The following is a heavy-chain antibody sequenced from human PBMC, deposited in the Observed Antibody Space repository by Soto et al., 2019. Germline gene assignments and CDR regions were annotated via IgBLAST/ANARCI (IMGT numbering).Heavy chain of an antibody. CDR2: IYYSGST. CDR1: GGSISSGGYY. V-gene: IGHV4-31*03. CDR3: ARGYYYDSSGYYREYYFDY. J-gene: IGHJ4*02. Sequence: SETLSLTCTVSGGSISSGGYYWSWIRQHPGKGLEWIGYIYYSGSTYYNPSLKSRVTISVDTSKNQFSLKLSSVTAADTAVYYCARGYYYDSSGYYREYYFDYWGQGTLVTVSS. D-gene: IGHD3-22*01.